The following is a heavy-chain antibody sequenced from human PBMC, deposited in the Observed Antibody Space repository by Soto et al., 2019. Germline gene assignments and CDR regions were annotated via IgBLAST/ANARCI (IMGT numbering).Heavy chain of an antibody. CDR1: GFSLSTSGVG. J-gene: IGHJ3*02. CDR3: AHTDDWKNAFDI. CDR2: IEWDDDK. D-gene: IGHD1-1*01. Sequence: QITLKESGPTLVKPTQTLTLTCTFSGFSLSTSGVGVGWIRQPPGKALEWLALIEWDDDKRYSPSLRSGLTITTDSSKNQVVLTMTNMDPVDTATYSCAHTDDWKNAFDIWGQGTMVTVSS. V-gene: IGHV2-5*02.